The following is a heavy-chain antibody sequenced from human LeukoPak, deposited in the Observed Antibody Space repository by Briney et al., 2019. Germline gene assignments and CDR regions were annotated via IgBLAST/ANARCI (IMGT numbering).Heavy chain of an antibody. CDR3: VREDVDTSFDY. Sequence: GGSLRLSCAASGFAFVDYAMNWVRQAPGKGLEWVSAISGDGSRTYYIDSVKGRFTISRDTSKNTLYLHLNSLRAEDTAVYYCVREDVDTSFDYRGHGTLVTVSS. J-gene: IGHJ4*01. CDR1: GFAFVDYA. V-gene: IGHV3-23*01. D-gene: IGHD5-18*01. CDR2: ISGDGSRT.